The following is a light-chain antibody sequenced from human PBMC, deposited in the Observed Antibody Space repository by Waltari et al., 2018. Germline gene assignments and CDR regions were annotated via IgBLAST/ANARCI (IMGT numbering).Light chain of an antibody. CDR2: EVS. CDR3: SSYTSSSTYV. V-gene: IGLV2-14*01. J-gene: IGLJ1*01. CDR1: SIDVVGYNP. Sequence: QSALPHPPSVSGSPGLSLPIPSPGPSIDVVGYNPVSWYQQHPGKAPKLMIYEVSNRPSGVSNRFSGSKSGNTASLTISGLQAEDEADYYCSSYTSSSTYVFGTGTKVTVL.